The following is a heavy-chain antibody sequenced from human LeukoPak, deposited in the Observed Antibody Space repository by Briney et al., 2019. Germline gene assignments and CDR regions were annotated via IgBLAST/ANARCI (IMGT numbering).Heavy chain of an antibody. CDR2: IYTSGST. J-gene: IGHJ4*02. CDR1: GGSISTYY. CDR3: ARGIYGSGSYSIDY. D-gene: IGHD3-10*01. V-gene: IGHV4-4*07. Sequence: SSETLSLTCTVSGGSISTYYWSWIRQPAGKGLEWIGRIYTSGSTNYNPSLKSRVTMSVDTSKNQFSLKLSSVTAADTAVYYCARGIYGSGSYSIDYWGQGTLVTVSS.